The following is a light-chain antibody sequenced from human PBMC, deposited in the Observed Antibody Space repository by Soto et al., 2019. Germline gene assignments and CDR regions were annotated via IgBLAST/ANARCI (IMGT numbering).Light chain of an antibody. V-gene: IGLV2-8*01. CDR3: KSYAGSNTYV. J-gene: IGLJ1*01. CDR2: EVV. Sequence: QSLLTHPPAASLSPGQSVTISCTGTKNDIGVYDFVSWYQHHPGKAPRLIIYEVVQRPSGVPDRFSGSKSGNTASLTVSGLQAADEADYFCKSYAGSNTYVFGSGTKVTVL. CDR1: KNDIGVYDF.